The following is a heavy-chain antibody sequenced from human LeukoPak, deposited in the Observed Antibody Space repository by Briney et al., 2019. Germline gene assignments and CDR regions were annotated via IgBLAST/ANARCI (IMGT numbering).Heavy chain of an antibody. V-gene: IGHV1-18*01. J-gene: IGHJ3*02. D-gene: IGHD3-22*01. CDR1: GGTFSSYA. CDR3: AREYYFDSSSYYGDAFDI. CDR2: ISVNNGNT. Sequence: ASVKVSCKASGGTFSSYAISWVRQAPGQGLEWMGWISVNNGNTNYAQKFQGRVSMTTDTSTSTAYMELRSLRSDDTAVYYCAREYYFDSSSYYGDAFDIWGQGTMVTVSS.